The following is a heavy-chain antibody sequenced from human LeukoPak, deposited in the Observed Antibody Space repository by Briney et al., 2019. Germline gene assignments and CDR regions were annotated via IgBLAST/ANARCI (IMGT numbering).Heavy chain of an antibody. CDR3: ARDPGRSGGSCYSDY. CDR1: GFTFGSFS. Sequence: GGSLRLSCADSGFTFGSFSMTWVRQAPGKGLEWVSTISSSGTYIYYADSVKGRFTISRDNAENSLYLQMNSLRAEDTAVYYCARDPGRSGGSCYSDYWGQGTLVTVSS. D-gene: IGHD2-15*01. CDR2: ISSSGTYI. V-gene: IGHV3-21*01. J-gene: IGHJ4*02.